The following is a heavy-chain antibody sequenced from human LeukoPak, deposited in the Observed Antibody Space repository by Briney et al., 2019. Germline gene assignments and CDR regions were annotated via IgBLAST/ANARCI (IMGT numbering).Heavy chain of an antibody. J-gene: IGHJ1*01. CDR2: ISVYNGNK. CDR1: GYIFNNYG. V-gene: IGHV1-18*01. CDR3: ARDIAVGDTRGEYLRH. Sequence: ASVKVSCKASGYIFNNYGISWVRQAPGHGLEWMGWISVYNGNKEYAKRFRGRVTMTTDTSTNTAYMELTDLRSDDTAMFYCARDIAVGDTRGEYLRHWGQGTLVTVSS. D-gene: IGHD1-26*01.